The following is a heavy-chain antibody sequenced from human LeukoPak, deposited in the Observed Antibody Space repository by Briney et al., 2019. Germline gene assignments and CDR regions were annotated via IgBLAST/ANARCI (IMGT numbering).Heavy chain of an antibody. D-gene: IGHD4-17*01. V-gene: IGHV4-34*01. CDR1: GESFNTSY. CDR3: AATVTTPGSYYFDY. CDR2: INHSGST. Sequence: PSETLSLTCSFQGESFNTSYWTWIRQPPGKGLEWIGEINHSGSTNYNPSLKSRVTISVDTSKNQFSLKLSSVTAADTAVYYCAATVTTPGSYYFDYWGQGTLVTVSS. J-gene: IGHJ4*02.